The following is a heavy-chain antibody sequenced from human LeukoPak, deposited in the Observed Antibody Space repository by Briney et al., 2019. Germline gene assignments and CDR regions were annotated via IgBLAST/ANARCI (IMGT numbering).Heavy chain of an antibody. CDR2: FDPEDGET. Sequence: ASVKVSCKVSGYTLTELSMHWVRQAPGKGLEWMGGFDPEDGETIYAQKFQGRVTMTEDTSTDTAYMELSSLRSEDTAVYYCATTRGFRSGWYWGDAFDIWGQGTMVTVSS. J-gene: IGHJ3*02. V-gene: IGHV1-24*01. CDR1: GYTLTELS. D-gene: IGHD6-19*01. CDR3: ATTRGFRSGWYWGDAFDI.